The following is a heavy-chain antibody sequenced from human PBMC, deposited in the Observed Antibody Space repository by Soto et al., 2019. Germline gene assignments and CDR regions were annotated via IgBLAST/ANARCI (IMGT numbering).Heavy chain of an antibody. V-gene: IGHV5-51*01. D-gene: IGHD3-22*01. Sequence: GESLKISCKGSGNTFTTYWIAWVRQMPGKGLEWMGIIHPGDSETRYSPSFQGQVTISDDKSTSTAYLQWSSLKASDTAIYYCATGALYDSSGYPYWGQGTQVTVYS. CDR3: ATGALYDSSGYPY. J-gene: IGHJ4*02. CDR2: IHPGDSET. CDR1: GNTFTTYW.